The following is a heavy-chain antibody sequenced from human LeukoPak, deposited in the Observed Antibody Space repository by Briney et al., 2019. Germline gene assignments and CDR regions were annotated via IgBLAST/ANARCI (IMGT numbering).Heavy chain of an antibody. J-gene: IGHJ6*02. V-gene: IGHV3-43*01. CDR3: AKDKDSGSTMDYYYGMDV. Sequence: PGGSLRLSCAASGFTFDDYTMHWVRQAPGKGLEWVSLISWDGGSTYYADSVKGRFTISRDNSKNSLYLQMNSLRTEDTALYYCAKDKDSGSTMDYYYGMDVWGQGTTVTVSS. D-gene: IGHD1-26*01. CDR2: ISWDGGST. CDR1: GFTFDDYT.